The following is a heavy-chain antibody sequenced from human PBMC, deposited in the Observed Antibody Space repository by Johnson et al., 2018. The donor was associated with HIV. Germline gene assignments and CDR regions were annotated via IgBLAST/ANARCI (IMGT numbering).Heavy chain of an antibody. V-gene: IGHV3-30*04. CDR2: LSYVGRDE. CDR1: GFTFSNYA. D-gene: IGHD1-26*01. J-gene: IGHJ3*02. CDR3: ARVMGATQVMGAFDI. Sequence: QVQLVESGGGVVQPGGSLRLSCAASGFTFSNYAMHWVRQAPGRGLEWVAVLSYVGRDEYYADSVKGRFTISRDNSKNTLYLQMNSLRAEDTAVYYCARVMGATQVMGAFDIWGQGTMVTVSS.